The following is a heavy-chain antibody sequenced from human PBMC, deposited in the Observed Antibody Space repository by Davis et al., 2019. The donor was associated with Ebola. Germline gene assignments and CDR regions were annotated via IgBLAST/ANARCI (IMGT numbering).Heavy chain of an antibody. CDR1: GGSISSGGYY. CDR2: TNHSGST. CDR3: ARGRSGYYYYGIDV. D-gene: IGHD6-19*01. V-gene: IGHV4-39*07. Sequence: MPSETLSLTCTVSGGSISSGGYYWSWIRQPPGKGLEWIGETNHSGSTNYNPSLKSRVTISVDTSKNQFSLKLSSVTAADTAVYYCARGRSGYYYYGIDVWGQGTTVTVSS. J-gene: IGHJ6*02.